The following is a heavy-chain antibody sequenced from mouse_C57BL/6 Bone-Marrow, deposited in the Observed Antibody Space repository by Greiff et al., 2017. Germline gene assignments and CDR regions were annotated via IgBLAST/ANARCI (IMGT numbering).Heavy chain of an antibody. Sequence: QVQLQQPGAELVKPGASVKLSCKASGYTFTSYWMQWVKQRPGQGLEWIGEIDPSDSYTNYNQKFKGKATLTVDTSSSTAYMQLSSLPSEDSAVYYCARADYGYDGDYWGQDTTLAVSS. CDR1: GYTFTSYW. V-gene: IGHV1-50*01. D-gene: IGHD2-2*01. CDR2: IDPSDSYT. CDR3: ARADYGYDGDY. J-gene: IGHJ2*01.